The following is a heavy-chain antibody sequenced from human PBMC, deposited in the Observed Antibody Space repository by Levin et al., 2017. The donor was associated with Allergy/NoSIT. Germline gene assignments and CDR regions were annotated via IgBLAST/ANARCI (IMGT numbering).Heavy chain of an antibody. V-gene: IGHV3-23*01. CDR1: GFTFSSYA. J-gene: IGHJ4*02. D-gene: IGHD2-15*01. Sequence: LSLTCAASGFTFSSYAMSWVRQAPGKGLEWVSAISGSGGSTYYADSVKGRFTISRDNSKNTLYLQMNSLRAEDTAVYYCAKEPTGYCSGGSCYSGYFDYWGQGTLVTVSS. CDR2: ISGSGGST. CDR3: AKEPTGYCSGGSCYSGYFDY.